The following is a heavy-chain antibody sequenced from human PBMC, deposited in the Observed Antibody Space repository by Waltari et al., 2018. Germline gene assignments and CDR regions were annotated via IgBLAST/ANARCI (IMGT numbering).Heavy chain of an antibody. CDR3: ARDPERGALDY. CDR2: IKYDGSEE. V-gene: IGHV3-7*01. Sequence: EVQVVESGGGLVQPGESLRLSCAASGFPFSSSWMSWVRQPTGKGLEWVANIKYDGSEEYYVDSVKGRFTISRDNAKNSLYLQMNSLRVEDTAVYYCARDPERGALDYWGQGTLVAVSS. D-gene: IGHD1-26*01. J-gene: IGHJ4*02. CDR1: GFPFSSSW.